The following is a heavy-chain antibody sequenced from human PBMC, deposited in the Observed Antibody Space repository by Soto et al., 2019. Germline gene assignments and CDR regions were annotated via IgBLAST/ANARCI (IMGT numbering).Heavy chain of an antibody. Sequence: ASVKVACKASGYTFTSYYMHWVRQAPGQGLEWMGIINPSGGSTSYAQKFQGRVTMTRDTSTSTVYMELSSLRSEDTAVYYCARDLDCSSTSCYEGVYWGQGTLVTVSS. CDR1: GYTFTSYY. CDR3: ARDLDCSSTSCYEGVY. CDR2: INPSGGST. V-gene: IGHV1-46*03. J-gene: IGHJ4*02. D-gene: IGHD2-2*01.